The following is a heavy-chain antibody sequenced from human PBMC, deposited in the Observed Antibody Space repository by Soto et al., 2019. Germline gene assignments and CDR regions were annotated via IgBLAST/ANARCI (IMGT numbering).Heavy chain of an antibody. CDR2: IYYSGST. D-gene: IGHD3-10*01. J-gene: IGHJ4*02. CDR3: ARVPSPYYGSGSYYFDY. Sequence: SETLSLTCTVSGGSISSYYWSWIRQPPGKGLEWIGYIYYSGSTYYNPSLKSRVTISVDTSKNQFSLKLSSVTAADTAVYYCARVPSPYYGSGSYYFDYWGQGTLVTVSS. CDR1: GGSISSYY. V-gene: IGHV4-59*08.